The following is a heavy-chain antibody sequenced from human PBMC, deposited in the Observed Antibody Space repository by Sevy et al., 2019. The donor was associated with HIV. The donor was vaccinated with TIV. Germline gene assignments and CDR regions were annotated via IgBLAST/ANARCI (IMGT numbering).Heavy chain of an antibody. V-gene: IGHV3-23*01. CDR2: ISGGGFST. CDR3: STKGGYSNGYAPPPYYFDN. CDR1: GFTFSNYA. D-gene: IGHD3-22*01. J-gene: IGHJ4*02. Sequence: GGSLRLSCAASGFTFSNYAMTWVRQAPGKGLEWVSAISGGGFSTNYADSVKGRFTISRDNSKNTLYLQMNSLRAEDEAMYYYSTKGGYSNGYAPPPYYFDNWGQGTLVTVSS.